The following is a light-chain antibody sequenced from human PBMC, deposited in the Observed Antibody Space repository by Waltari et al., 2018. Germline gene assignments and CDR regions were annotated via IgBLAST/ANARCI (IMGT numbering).Light chain of an antibody. CDR2: KAS. CDR3: QHFKAFPWT. V-gene: IGKV1-5*03. J-gene: IGKJ1*01. Sequence: DIQMTQSPTTLSASVGDRVNITCRASESISNWLAWYQQKPGKAPKLIIYKASSLESGVPSRFSGSGSGTEFTLTITSLQPDDFATYYCQHFKAFPWTFGQGTKVEIK. CDR1: ESISNW.